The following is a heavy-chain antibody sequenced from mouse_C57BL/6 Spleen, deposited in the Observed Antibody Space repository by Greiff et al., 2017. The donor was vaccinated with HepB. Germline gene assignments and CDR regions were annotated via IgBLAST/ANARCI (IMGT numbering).Heavy chain of an antibody. D-gene: IGHD2-1*01. CDR1: GYTFTDYN. Sequence: VQLQQSGPELVKPGASVKMSCKASGYTFTDYNMHWVKQSHGKSLEWIGYINPNNGGTSYKQKFKGKATLTVNKSSSTAYMELRSLTSEDSAVYYCARSGYYGNYFYAMDYWGQGTSVTVSS. CDR2: INPNNGGT. V-gene: IGHV1-22*01. CDR3: ARSGYYGNYFYAMDY. J-gene: IGHJ4*01.